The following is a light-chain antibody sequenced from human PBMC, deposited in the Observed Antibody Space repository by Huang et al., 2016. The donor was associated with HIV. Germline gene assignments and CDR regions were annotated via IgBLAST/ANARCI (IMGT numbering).Light chain of an antibody. V-gene: IGKV2-30*01. Sequence: DVVMTQFPLSLPVTLGQPASIFCKSSQPLVSNDGEIYLNWFQQRPGQSPSRLIYLISRRDSGVPDRFSGSGAGTLFALRINRVEAEDVAIYYCMQGTHWPGTCGQGTNLEI. J-gene: IGKJ1*01. CDR1: QPLVSNDGEIY. CDR3: MQGTHWPGT. CDR2: LIS.